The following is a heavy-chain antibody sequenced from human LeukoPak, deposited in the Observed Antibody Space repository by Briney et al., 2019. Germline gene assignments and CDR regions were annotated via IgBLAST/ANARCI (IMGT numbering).Heavy chain of an antibody. CDR3: ARGQGYDYAWGSYRASFDY. J-gene: IGHJ4*02. CDR1: GGSFSGYY. V-gene: IGHV4-34*01. D-gene: IGHD3-16*02. CDR2: INHSGST. Sequence: SETLSLTCAVYGGSFSGYYWSWIRQPPGKGLEWIGEINHSGSTNYNPSLKSRVTISVDTSKNQFSLKLSSVTAADTAVYYCARGQGYDYAWGSYRASFDYWGQGTLVTVSS.